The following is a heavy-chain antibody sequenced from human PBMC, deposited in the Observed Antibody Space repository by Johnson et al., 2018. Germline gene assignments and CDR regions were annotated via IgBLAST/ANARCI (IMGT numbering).Heavy chain of an antibody. Sequence: EVQLGETGGGLVQPGGSLRLSCAASGFTFSSYAMSWVRQAPGKGLEWVSAISGGGGSTYYAASVKGRFTISRDNSKNTLYLQMNSLRAEDTAEYYCAKDRSRIVGAPDFQYWGQGTLVTVSS. J-gene: IGHJ1*01. V-gene: IGHV3-23*04. CDR1: GFTFSSYA. D-gene: IGHD1-26*01. CDR3: AKDRSRIVGAPDFQY. CDR2: ISGGGGST.